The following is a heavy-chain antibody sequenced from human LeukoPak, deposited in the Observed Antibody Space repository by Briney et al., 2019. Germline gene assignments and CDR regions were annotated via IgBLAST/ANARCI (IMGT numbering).Heavy chain of an antibody. CDR3: ARDLSGSSRGYYYGMDV. D-gene: IGHD1-26*01. Sequence: ASVRFSCKASGYTFTSYAMHWVRQAPGQRLEWMGWINAGNGNTKYSQKFQGRVTITRDTSASTAYMELSSLRSEDTAVYYCARDLSGSSRGYYYGMDVWGQGTTVTVSS. CDR2: INAGNGNT. CDR1: GYTFTSYA. J-gene: IGHJ6*02. V-gene: IGHV1-3*01.